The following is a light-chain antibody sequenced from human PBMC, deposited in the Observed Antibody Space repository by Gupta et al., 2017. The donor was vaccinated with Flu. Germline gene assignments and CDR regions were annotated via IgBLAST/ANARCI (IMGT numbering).Light chain of an antibody. V-gene: IGLV1-44*01. CDR2: SNN. J-gene: IGLJ2*01. Sequence: QSVLTQPPPASGTPGQRVTISCSGSSSNIGSNTVNWYQQLPGTAPKLLIYSNNQRPSGVPDRFSGSKSGTSASLAIGVLQSEDEADYYGAAWDDSLNGPVFGGGTKLTVL. CDR3: AAWDDSLNGPV. CDR1: SSNIGSNT.